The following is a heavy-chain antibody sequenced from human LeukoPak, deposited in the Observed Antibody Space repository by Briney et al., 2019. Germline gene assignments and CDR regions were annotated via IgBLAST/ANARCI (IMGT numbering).Heavy chain of an antibody. D-gene: IGHD6-19*01. CDR1: GGSFSGYY. CDR2: INHSGST. V-gene: IGHV4-34*01. CDR3: ARGGRSSGWYPHDYYYYGMDV. Sequence: SETLSLTCAVYGGSFSGYYWSWIRQPPGEGLEWIGEINHSGSTNYNPSLKSRVTISVDTSKNQFSLKLSSVTAADTAVYYCARGGRSSGWYPHDYYYYGMDVWGQGTTVTVSS. J-gene: IGHJ6*02.